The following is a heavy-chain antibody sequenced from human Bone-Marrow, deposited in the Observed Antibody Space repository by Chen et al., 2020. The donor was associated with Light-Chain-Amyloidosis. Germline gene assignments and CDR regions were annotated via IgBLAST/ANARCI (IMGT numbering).Heavy chain of an antibody. J-gene: IGHJ4*02. D-gene: IGHD3-10*01. CDR3: ARDPPGSGFAFDY. CDR2: IWYDGRNK. Sequence: QEELVESGGGVVQPGRSLRLSCAASGFTFSTHAMHWVRQATGKGLEWVACIWYDGRNKHYAHSVKGRFTISRDNSKNTVFLEMNSLRAEDTAVYFWARDPPGSGFAFDYWGQGTLVTVSS. V-gene: IGHV3-33*01. CDR1: GFTFSTHA.